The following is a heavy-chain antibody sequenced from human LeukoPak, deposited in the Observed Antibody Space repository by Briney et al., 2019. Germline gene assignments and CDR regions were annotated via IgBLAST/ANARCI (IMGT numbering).Heavy chain of an antibody. J-gene: IGHJ4*02. V-gene: IGHV1-69*06. CDR1: GGTFSSYA. CDR3: ARDHTRGSGYLDY. Sequence: GASVKVSCKASGGTFSSYAISWVRQAPGQGLEWMGGIIPIFGTANYAQKFQGRVTITADKSTSTAYMELSSLRPEDTAVYYCARDHTRGSGYLDYWGQGTLVTVSS. D-gene: IGHD2-15*01. CDR2: IIPIFGTA.